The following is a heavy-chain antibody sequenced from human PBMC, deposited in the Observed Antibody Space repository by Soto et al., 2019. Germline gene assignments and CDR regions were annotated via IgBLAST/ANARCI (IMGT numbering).Heavy chain of an antibody. J-gene: IGHJ5*02. Sequence: QVQLQESGPGLVKPSETLSLTCTVSGGSITRGGYYWSWIRQHPGKGLEWIGYIYNSETTYYNPSLQSRVTISVDTSKNQFSLKLTSVTAADTAVYYCARDPAPWGQGTLVTVSS. V-gene: IGHV4-31*03. CDR1: GGSITRGGYY. CDR3: ARDPAP. CDR2: IYNSETT.